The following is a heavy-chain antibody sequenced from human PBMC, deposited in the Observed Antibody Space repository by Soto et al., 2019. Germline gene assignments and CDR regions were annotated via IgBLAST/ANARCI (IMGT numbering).Heavy chain of an antibody. CDR3: ARDWYYYYSSGYSVFDC. Sequence: GGSLRLSCAASGFTFSNYAMSWVRQAPGKGLEWVSAISGSGTSTYYADSVKGRFTISRDNAKNSLYLQMNSLRDEDTAVYYCARDWYYYYSSGYSVFDCWGRGALVTVSS. V-gene: IGHV3-23*01. CDR2: ISGSGTST. J-gene: IGHJ4*02. D-gene: IGHD3-22*01. CDR1: GFTFSNYA.